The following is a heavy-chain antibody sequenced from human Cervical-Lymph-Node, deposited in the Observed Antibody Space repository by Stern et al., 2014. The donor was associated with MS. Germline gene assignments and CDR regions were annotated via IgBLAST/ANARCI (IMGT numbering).Heavy chain of an antibody. D-gene: IGHD1-26*01. CDR3: ARRATTYFDS. J-gene: IGHJ4*02. Sequence: MQLVQSGAEAKKPGESLKISCETSGYSFTSYWIAWVRQMPGKGLEWMGIIYPGDSDTRYNPSFQGQVTISADKSIRTAYLQLNSLKASDTAMYYCARRATTYFDSWGQGALVTVSS. CDR2: IYPGDSDT. CDR1: GYSFTSYW. V-gene: IGHV5-51*01.